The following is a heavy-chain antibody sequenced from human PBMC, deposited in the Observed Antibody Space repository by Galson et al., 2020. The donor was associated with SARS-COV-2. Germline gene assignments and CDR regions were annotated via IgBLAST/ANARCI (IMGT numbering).Heavy chain of an antibody. Sequence: SETLSLTCSVSGDSIGRSYSYWCWIRPAPGKGLEWIASVYYGGSTYYNPSLKSRVTLSVDTSKNHFSLNLTSVTAADAALYYCAGGALTGTALCDYWGQGTLVTVSS. CDR2: VYYGGST. CDR1: GDSIGRSYSY. CDR3: AGGALTGTALCDY. J-gene: IGHJ4*02. V-gene: IGHV4-39*07.